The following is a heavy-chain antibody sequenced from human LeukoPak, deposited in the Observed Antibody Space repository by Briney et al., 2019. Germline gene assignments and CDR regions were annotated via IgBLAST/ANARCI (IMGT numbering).Heavy chain of an antibody. CDR2: INPNSGGT. CDR3: ARDIFIREQHYYYGMDV. CDR1: GYTFTGYY. D-gene: IGHD1-26*01. V-gene: IGHV1-2*02. J-gene: IGHJ6*02. Sequence: ASVKVSCKASGYTFTGYYMHWVRQAPGQGLEWMGWINPNSGGTNYAQKFQGRVTMTRDTSISTAYMELSRLRSEDTAVYYCARDIFIREQHYYYGMDVWGQGTTVTVSS.